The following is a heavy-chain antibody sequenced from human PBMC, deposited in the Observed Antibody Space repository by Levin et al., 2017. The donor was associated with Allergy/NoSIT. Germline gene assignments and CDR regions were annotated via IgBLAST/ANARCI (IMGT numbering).Heavy chain of an antibody. CDR3: ARMNDRRIAAAGSLLDY. V-gene: IGHV3-48*04. D-gene: IGHD6-13*01. Sequence: GESLKISCAASGFTFSSYSMNWVRQAPGKGLEWVSYISSSSSTIYYADSVKGRFTISRDNAKNSLYLQMNSLRAEDTAVYYCARMNDRRIAAAGSLLDYWGQGTLVTVSS. CDR1: GFTFSSYS. J-gene: IGHJ4*02. CDR2: ISSSSSTI.